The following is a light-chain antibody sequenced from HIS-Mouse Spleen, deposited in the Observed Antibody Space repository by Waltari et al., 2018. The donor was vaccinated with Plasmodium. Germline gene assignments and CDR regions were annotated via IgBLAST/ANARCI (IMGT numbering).Light chain of an antibody. CDR1: VLAKKY. CDR3: YAAADNNRV. V-gene: IGLV3-27*01. J-gene: IGLJ3*02. CDR2: KDS. Sequence: SYELTQPSSVSVSPGQTARITCSGDVLAKKYARWFQQKPGQAPVLVIYKDSERPSGLPERFAGSSSGTTVTLTISVAQVEDEADYYCYAAADNNRVFGGGTKLTVL.